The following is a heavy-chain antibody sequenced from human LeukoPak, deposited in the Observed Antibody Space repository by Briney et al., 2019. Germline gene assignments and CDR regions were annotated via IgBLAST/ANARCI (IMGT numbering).Heavy chain of an antibody. D-gene: IGHD3-10*01. V-gene: IGHV1-2*06. CDR2: INPNSGGT. J-gene: IGHJ4*02. CDR3: AILWEASMVTKGN. CDR1: GYTFTAYY. Sequence: ASVKVSCKASGYTFTAYYMHWVRQAPGQGLEWMGRINPNSGGTDYAQKFQGRVTMTRDTSISTAYMELTRLRSDDTAVYYCAILWEASMVTKGNWGQGTLVTVSS.